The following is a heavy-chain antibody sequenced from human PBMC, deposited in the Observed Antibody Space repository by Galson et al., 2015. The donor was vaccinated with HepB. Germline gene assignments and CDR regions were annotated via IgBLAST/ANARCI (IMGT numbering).Heavy chain of an antibody. CDR3: ARDRQMQQLERGPWYYYYGMDV. V-gene: IGHV7-4-1*02. CDR2: INTNTGNP. J-gene: IGHJ6*02. Sequence: SVKVSCKASGYTFTSYAMNWVRQAPGQGLEWMGWINTNTGNPTYAQGFTGRFVFSLDTSVSTAYLQISSLKAEDTAVYYCARDRQMQQLERGPWYYYYGMDVWGQGTTVTVSS. CDR1: GYTFTSYA. D-gene: IGHD6-13*01.